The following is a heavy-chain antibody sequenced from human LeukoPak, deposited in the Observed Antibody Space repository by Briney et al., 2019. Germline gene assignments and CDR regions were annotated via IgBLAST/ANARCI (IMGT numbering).Heavy chain of an antibody. CDR2: ISSSGSYI. CDR3: ARDPSSPVTPYYYYYMDV. D-gene: IGHD4-17*01. V-gene: IGHV3-21*01. Sequence: GGSLRLSCAASGFTFSSYSMNWVRQAPGKGLEWVSSISSSGSYIYYADSVKGRFTISRDNAKNSLSLQMNSLRAEDTAVYYRARDPSSPVTPYYYYYMDVWGKGTTVTVS. J-gene: IGHJ6*03. CDR1: GFTFSSYS.